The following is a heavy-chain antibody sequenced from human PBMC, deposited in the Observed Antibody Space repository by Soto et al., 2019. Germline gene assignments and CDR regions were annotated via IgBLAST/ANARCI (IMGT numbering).Heavy chain of an antibody. CDR1: GFTFSNYD. J-gene: IGHJ4*02. CDR2: VSSSGSST. V-gene: IGHV3-23*01. Sequence: EVQLLESGGDLVQPGGSLRLSCAASGFTFSNYDMSWVRQAPGKGLEWVSSVSSSGSSTYYADSVKGRFTISRDNSKKTLYLQMISLGAADTAVDHCARRDCGSGRSCEFGAPAVAYWGQGNLVTVTS. D-gene: IGHD2-21*01. CDR3: ARRDCGSGRSCEFGAPAVAY.